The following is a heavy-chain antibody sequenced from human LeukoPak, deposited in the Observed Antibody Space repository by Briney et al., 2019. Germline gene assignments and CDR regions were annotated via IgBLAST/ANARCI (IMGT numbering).Heavy chain of an antibody. Sequence: PGGSLRLSSAASGFTFSSYSMNGVRQAPGKGLEGGSSISSSSSYIYYADSVKGRFTISRDNAKNSLYQQLNSLRAEDTAVYYCARPEYSSSSHAFDIWGQGTMVTVSS. CDR1: GFTFSSYS. CDR3: ARPEYSSSSHAFDI. J-gene: IGHJ3*02. V-gene: IGHV3-21*01. CDR2: ISSSSSYI. D-gene: IGHD6-6*01.